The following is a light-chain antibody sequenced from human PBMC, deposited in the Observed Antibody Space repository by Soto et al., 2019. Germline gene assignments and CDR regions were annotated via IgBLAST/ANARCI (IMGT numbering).Light chain of an antibody. CDR1: SSDVGGYNY. V-gene: IGLV2-14*01. CDR3: SSYRSTTHVI. Sequence: QSALTQPASVSGSPGQSITISCSGTSSDVGGYNYVSWYQQHPGKAPKLIIYEVSNRPAGVSNRFSGSRSDNTASLTISGLQAEDAADYYCSSYRSTTHVIFGGGTQLTVL. J-gene: IGLJ2*01. CDR2: EVS.